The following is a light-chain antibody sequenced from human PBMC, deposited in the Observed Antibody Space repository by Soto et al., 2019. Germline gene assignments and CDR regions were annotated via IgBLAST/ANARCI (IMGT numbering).Light chain of an antibody. J-gene: IGKJ4*01. CDR3: HLYKKFPSLT. Sequence: EIVMTQSPATLSVSPGEGATLSCRASQSVSSNLAWYQQKPGQAPRVLIYDASTRATGIPARFSGSGSGTEFTLTISSLQSEDFALYYCHLYKKFPSLTFGGGTKVEIK. V-gene: IGKV3-15*01. CDR1: QSVSSN. CDR2: DAS.